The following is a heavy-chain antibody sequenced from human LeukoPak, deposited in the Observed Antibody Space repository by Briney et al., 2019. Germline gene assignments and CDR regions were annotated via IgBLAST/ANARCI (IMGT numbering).Heavy chain of an antibody. CDR3: ARGGSAASTNWFDS. CDR2: ISSSGKSI. CDR1: EFSFSIYE. D-gene: IGHD1-26*01. V-gene: IGHV3-48*03. J-gene: IGHJ5*01. Sequence: GGSLRLSCAASEFSFSIYEMNWVRQTPGKGLEWLSYISSSGKSIYYADSVKGRFTISRDNAKNSVYLQVNSLRVEDTAVYYCARGGSAASTNWFDSWGQGTLVTVSS.